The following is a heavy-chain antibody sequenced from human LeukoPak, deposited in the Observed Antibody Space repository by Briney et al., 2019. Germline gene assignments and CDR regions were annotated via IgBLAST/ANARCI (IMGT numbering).Heavy chain of an antibody. D-gene: IGHD4-17*01. Sequence: ASVKVSCKASGGTFSSYAISWVRQAPGQGLEWMGGIIPIFGTANYAQKFQGRVTSTTDESTSTAYMELSSLRSEDTAVYYCARVTYDYGDQGGYWGQGTLVTVSS. CDR1: GGTFSSYA. V-gene: IGHV1-69*05. J-gene: IGHJ4*02. CDR2: IIPIFGTA. CDR3: ARVTYDYGDQGGY.